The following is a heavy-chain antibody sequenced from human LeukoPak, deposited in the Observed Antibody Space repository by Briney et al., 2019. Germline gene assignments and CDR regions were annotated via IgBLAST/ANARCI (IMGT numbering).Heavy chain of an antibody. Sequence: ASVKVSCKASGYTFTDYYIHWVRQAPGQGLEWIGRINPDSGGTNSAQKFQGRVTMTRDTSISTAYIELSSLRSDDTAVYYCARAKEQTIAARYFDYWGQGTLVTVPS. CDR2: INPDSGGT. CDR1: GYTFTDYY. V-gene: IGHV1-2*06. D-gene: IGHD6-6*01. CDR3: ARAKEQTIAARYFDY. J-gene: IGHJ4*02.